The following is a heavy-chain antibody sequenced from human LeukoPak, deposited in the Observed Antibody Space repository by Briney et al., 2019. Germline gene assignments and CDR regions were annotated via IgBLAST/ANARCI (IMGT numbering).Heavy chain of an antibody. V-gene: IGHV1-2*02. D-gene: IGHD4-17*01. Sequence: ASVKVSCKASGYTFIDYYIHWVRQAPGEGLEWMGWINPNSGGTNYAQKFQGRVTMTRDTSISTAYMELSRLNSDDTAVYYCAKNMGYGGYWYFDLWGRGTLVTVSS. CDR1: GYTFIDYY. J-gene: IGHJ2*01. CDR3: AKNMGYGGYWYFDL. CDR2: INPNSGGT.